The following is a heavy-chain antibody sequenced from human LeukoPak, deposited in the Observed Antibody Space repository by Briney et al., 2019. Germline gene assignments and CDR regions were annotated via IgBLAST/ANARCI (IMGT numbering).Heavy chain of an antibody. D-gene: IGHD2-15*01. CDR3: ARGYCSGGTCYLVENWLDP. CDR1: GYTLTAYY. Sequence: EASVKVSCKASGYTLTAYYIYWVRQAPGQGLEWMGRINPNSGGTDYAQNFQGRVTMTRDTSISTAYMELSRLRSDDTAVYYCARGYCSGGTCYLVENWLDPWGQGTLVTVSS. CDR2: INPNSGGT. V-gene: IGHV1-2*06. J-gene: IGHJ5*02.